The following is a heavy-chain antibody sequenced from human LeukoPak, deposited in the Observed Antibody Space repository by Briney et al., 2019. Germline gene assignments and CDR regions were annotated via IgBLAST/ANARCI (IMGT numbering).Heavy chain of an antibody. CDR2: ISAYNGNT. CDR3: ARSLGLTTYYDFWSGPTTDCNWFDP. J-gene: IGHJ5*02. CDR1: GYTFTSYG. V-gene: IGHV1-18*01. D-gene: IGHD3-3*01. Sequence: ASVTVSCKASGYTFTSYGISWVRQAPGQGLEWMGWISAYNGNTNYAQKLQGRVTMTTDTSTSTAYMELRSPRSDGTAVYYCARSLGLTTYYDFWSGPTTDCNWFDPWGQGTLVTVSS.